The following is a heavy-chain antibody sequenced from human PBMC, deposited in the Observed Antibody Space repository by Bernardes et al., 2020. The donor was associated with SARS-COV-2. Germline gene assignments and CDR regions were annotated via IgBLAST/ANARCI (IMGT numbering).Heavy chain of an antibody. V-gene: IGHV1-2*04. CDR2: INPNSGGT. Sequence: AAVKDPCKASGYTFTGYYMHWVRQAPGQELEWMGWINPNSGGTNYAQKFQGWVTMTRDTSISTAYMELSRLRSDDTAVYYCARARVVVVPAAIVGYDAFDIWGQGTMVTVSS. D-gene: IGHD2-2*01. CDR3: ARARVVVVPAAIVGYDAFDI. J-gene: IGHJ3*02. CDR1: GYTFTGYY.